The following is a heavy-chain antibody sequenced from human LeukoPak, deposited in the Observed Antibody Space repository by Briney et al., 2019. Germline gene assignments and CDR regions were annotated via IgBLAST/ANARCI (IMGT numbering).Heavy chain of an antibody. Sequence: GGSLRLSCAASGFTLSRHWMSWGRQPPGKGLEWVANIKEDGSAKRSVDSVKGRFTISRDNAKNSLSLQMNTLGAEDTAVYHCARVGEYGGSSGWFDYWGQGTLVTVSS. CDR2: IKEDGSAK. CDR1: GFTLSRHW. D-gene: IGHD6-19*01. J-gene: IGHJ4*02. CDR3: ARVGEYGGSSGWFDY. V-gene: IGHV3-7*01.